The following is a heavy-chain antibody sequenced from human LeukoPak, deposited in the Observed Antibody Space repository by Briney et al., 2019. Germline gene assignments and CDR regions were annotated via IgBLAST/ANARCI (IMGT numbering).Heavy chain of an antibody. D-gene: IGHD5-18*01. V-gene: IGHV4-34*01. J-gene: IGHJ4*02. CDR2: INHSGST. Sequence: SETLSLTCAVYGGSFSGYYWSWIRQPPGKGLEWIGEINHSGSTNYNPSPKSRVTISVDTSKNQFSLKLSSVTAADTAVYYCARDLSGVTGYTYGRGIDYWGQGTLVTVSS. CDR1: GGSFSGYY. CDR3: ARDLSGVTGYTYGRGIDY.